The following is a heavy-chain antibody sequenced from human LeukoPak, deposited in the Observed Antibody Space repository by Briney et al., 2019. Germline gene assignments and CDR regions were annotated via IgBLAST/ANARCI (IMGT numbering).Heavy chain of an antibody. V-gene: IGHV4-34*01. D-gene: IGHD6-19*01. Sequence: SETLSLTCAVYGGSFSGFYWSWIRQPPEKGLEWIGEINHIGGTNYNPSLKSRVTMSVDTSKKQFSLNLTSVTAADTAVYYCARHPHSSGWYNWFDPWGQGTLVTVSS. CDR1: GGSFSGFY. CDR3: ARHPHSSGWYNWFDP. CDR2: INHIGGT. J-gene: IGHJ5*02.